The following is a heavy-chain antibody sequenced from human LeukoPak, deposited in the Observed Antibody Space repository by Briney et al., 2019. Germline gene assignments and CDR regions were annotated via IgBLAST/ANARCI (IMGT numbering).Heavy chain of an antibody. Sequence: GGSLRLSCAASGFTFSNYAMNWVRQAPGKGLEWVSTTSGSGGSTYYADSVKGRFTISRDNSKNRLYLQMNSLRAEDTAVFFCAKGYYYDSSGLFDYWGQGILVTASS. J-gene: IGHJ4*02. CDR2: TSGSGGST. CDR1: GFTFSNYA. V-gene: IGHV3-23*01. CDR3: AKGYYYDSSGLFDY. D-gene: IGHD3-22*01.